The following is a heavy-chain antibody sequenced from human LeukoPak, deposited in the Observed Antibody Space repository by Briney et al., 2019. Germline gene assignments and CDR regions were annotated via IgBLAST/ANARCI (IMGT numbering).Heavy chain of an antibody. V-gene: IGHV1-24*01. CDR2: FDPEDGET. CDR3: LTVTTEGSDY. Sequence: ASVKVSCKVSGYTLTELSMHWVRQAPGKGLEWMGGFDPEDGETIYAQKFQGRVTMTEDTSTDTAYMELSSLRSDDTAVYYCLTVTTEGSDYWGQGTLVTVSS. D-gene: IGHD4-11*01. J-gene: IGHJ4*02. CDR1: GYTLTELS.